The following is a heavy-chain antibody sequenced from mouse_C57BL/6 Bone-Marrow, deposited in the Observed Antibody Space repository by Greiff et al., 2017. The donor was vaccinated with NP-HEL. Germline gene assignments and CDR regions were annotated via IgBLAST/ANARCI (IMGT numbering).Heavy chain of an antibody. CDR3: ILFITTVVAKDY. CDR1: GFNIKDDY. V-gene: IGHV14-4*01. CDR2: IDPENGDT. D-gene: IGHD1-1*01. Sequence: VQLQQSGAELVRPGASVKLSCTASGFNIKDDYMHWVKQRPEQGLEWIGWIDPENGDTEYDSKFQGKATITADTSSNPAYLHLSSLTSEDTAFYCFILFITTVVAKDYWGQGTTLTVSS. J-gene: IGHJ2*01.